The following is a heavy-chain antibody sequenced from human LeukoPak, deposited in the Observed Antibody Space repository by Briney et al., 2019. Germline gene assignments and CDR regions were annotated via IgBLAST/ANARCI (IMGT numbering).Heavy chain of an antibody. J-gene: IGHJ5*02. CDR1: GYSFTSYW. Sequence: PGESLKISCKGSGYSFTSYWIVWVRQMPGKGLEWMGIIYPGDSDTRFSPSFQGQVTISADKTISTAYLQCSSLKASDTAVYYCARASRFTMIVDWFDLWGQGTLVTVSS. V-gene: IGHV5-51*01. CDR2: IYPGDSDT. D-gene: IGHD3-22*01. CDR3: ARASRFTMIVDWFDL.